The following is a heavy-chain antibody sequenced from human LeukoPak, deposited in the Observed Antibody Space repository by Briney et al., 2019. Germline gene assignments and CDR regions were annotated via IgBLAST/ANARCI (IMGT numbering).Heavy chain of an antibody. CDR2: IKADGSEK. V-gene: IGHV3-7*01. CDR3: ARAIYGGPFDY. CDR1: GFTFSNSW. J-gene: IGHJ4*02. Sequence: PGGSLRLSCAGSGFTFSNSWMSWVRQAPGKGLECVANIKADGSEKHYVDSVKGRFTIYRDNGENSVYLQMNSLRAEDTAVYYCARAIYGGPFDYWGQGTLVTASS. D-gene: IGHD4-17*01.